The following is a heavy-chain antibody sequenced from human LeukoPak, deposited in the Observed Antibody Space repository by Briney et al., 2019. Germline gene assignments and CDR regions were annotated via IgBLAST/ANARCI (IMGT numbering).Heavy chain of an antibody. CDR3: ARLSVVPDTMVRGNQDY. V-gene: IGHV1-2*02. Sequence: AASVKVSCKASGYTFTGYYMHWVRQAPGQGLEWMGWINPNSGGTNYAQKFQGRVTMTRDTSISTAYMELSRLRSDDTAVYYCARLSVVPDTMVRGNQDYWGQGTLATVSS. CDR1: GYTFTGYY. J-gene: IGHJ4*02. D-gene: IGHD3-10*01. CDR2: INPNSGGT.